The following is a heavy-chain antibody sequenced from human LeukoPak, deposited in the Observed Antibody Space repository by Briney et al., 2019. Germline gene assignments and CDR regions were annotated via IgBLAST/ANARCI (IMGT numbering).Heavy chain of an antibody. Sequence: PGGSLRLSCAASRFTFSSYWMSWVRQAPGKGLEWVSSISSSSSYIYYTDSVKGRFTISRDNAKNSLYLQMNSLRAEDTAVYYCARGATAGYAFDIWGQGTMVTVSS. CDR3: ARGATAGYAFDI. V-gene: IGHV3-21*01. J-gene: IGHJ3*02. CDR2: ISSSSSYI. CDR1: RFTFSSYW.